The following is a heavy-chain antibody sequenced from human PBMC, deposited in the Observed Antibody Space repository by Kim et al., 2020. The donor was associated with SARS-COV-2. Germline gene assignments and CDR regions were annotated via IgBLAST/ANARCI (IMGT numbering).Heavy chain of an antibody. Sequence: STQAFVDSVKGRFTISRDNARNSPYMQMDSLRAEDTAVYYCAREGVGGFDYWGQGTLVTVSS. CDR3: AREGVGGFDY. D-gene: IGHD3-16*01. V-gene: IGHV3-7*03. J-gene: IGHJ4*02. CDR2: STQ.